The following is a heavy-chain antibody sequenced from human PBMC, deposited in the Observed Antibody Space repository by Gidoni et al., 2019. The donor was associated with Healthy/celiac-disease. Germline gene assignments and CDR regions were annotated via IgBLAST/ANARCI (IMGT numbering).Heavy chain of an antibody. Sequence: EVQLVESGGGVVRPGGSLRLSCSASGFPFDDYGMSWVRQAPGKGLEWVSGINWKGGSTGYADSVKGRFTISRDNAKNALYLQMNSLRAEDTALYHCARHYDFWSGPRTYYYYGMDVWGQGTTVTVSS. V-gene: IGHV3-20*01. CDR1: GFPFDDYG. CDR2: INWKGGST. D-gene: IGHD3-3*01. CDR3: ARHYDFWSGPRTYYYYGMDV. J-gene: IGHJ6*02.